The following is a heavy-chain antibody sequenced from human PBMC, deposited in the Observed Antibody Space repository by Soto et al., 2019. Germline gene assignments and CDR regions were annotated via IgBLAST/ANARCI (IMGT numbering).Heavy chain of an antibody. CDR2: IIPILGTP. CDR1: GGTFSSYA. D-gene: IGHD7-27*01. CDR3: ESITTGVNAFHI. V-gene: IGHV1-69*13. J-gene: IGHJ3*02. Sequence: SVKVSCKASGGTFSSYAISWVRQAPGQGLEWMGGIIPILGTPNNAQKFQGRVTITADESTSTAYMELSSLRSEDTAVYYCESITTGVNAFHIWGQGKMVTVS.